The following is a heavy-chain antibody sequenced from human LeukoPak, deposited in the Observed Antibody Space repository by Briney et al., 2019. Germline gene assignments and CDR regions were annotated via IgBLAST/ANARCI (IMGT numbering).Heavy chain of an antibody. Sequence: PSETLSLTCAVSGGSISSSNWWSWVRQPPGKGLEWIGEIYHSGGTNYNPSLKSRVTISVDTSKNQFSLKLSSVTAADTAVYYCARDDGDFWSGFYYYYGMDVWGQGTTVTVSS. CDR1: GGSISSSNW. CDR2: IYHSGGT. CDR3: ARDDGDFWSGFYYYYGMDV. V-gene: IGHV4-4*02. J-gene: IGHJ6*02. D-gene: IGHD3-3*01.